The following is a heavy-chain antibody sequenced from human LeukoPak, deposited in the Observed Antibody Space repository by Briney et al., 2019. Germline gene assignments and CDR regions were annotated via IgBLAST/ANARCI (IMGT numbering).Heavy chain of an antibody. CDR3: LRDWYGSGSYWQIRESYFDY. Sequence: PGGSLRLSCAAFGFTFSNAWMSWVRQAPGKGLEWVGRIKSKTDGGTTDYAAPVKGRFTISRDDSKNTLYLQMNSLKTEDTAVYYCLRDWYGSGSYWQIRESYFDYWGQGTLVTVSS. CDR1: GFTFSNAW. V-gene: IGHV3-15*01. J-gene: IGHJ4*02. CDR2: IKSKTDGGTT. D-gene: IGHD3-10*01.